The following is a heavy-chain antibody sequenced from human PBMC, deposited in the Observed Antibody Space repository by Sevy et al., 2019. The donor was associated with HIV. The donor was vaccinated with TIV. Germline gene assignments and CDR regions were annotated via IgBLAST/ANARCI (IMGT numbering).Heavy chain of an antibody. CDR2: ISSSGSHI. Sequence: GGSLRLSCAASTFTFSDYYMTWIRQAPGKGLESVSYISSSGSHIYYADSVKGRFTISRDNAKNSLYLQMNSLRAEDTAVYYCARVRYNYGSYYFDYWGQGTLVTVSS. V-gene: IGHV3-11*01. CDR3: ARVRYNYGSYYFDY. CDR1: TFTFSDYY. J-gene: IGHJ4*02. D-gene: IGHD5-18*01.